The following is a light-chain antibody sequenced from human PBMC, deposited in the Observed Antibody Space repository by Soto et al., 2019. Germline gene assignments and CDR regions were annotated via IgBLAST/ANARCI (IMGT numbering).Light chain of an antibody. J-gene: IGKJ4*01. V-gene: IGKV1-33*01. CDR2: HAS. Sequence: DIQMTQSPASLSASVGDRVTITCQSSQDITNFLNWYQHKPGKAPKLLIDHASNLEAGVPSRFSGSGSGTDFPFTISHLQHEDFATDYCQQYDILLTFGGGTKVEIK. CDR3: QQYDILLT. CDR1: QDITNF.